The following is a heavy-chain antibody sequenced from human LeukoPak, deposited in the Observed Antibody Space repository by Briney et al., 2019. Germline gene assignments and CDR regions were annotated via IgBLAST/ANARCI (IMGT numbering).Heavy chain of an antibody. CDR3: AKKVDYGDYEGWFDP. J-gene: IGHJ5*02. CDR2: IRYDGSNK. D-gene: IGHD4-17*01. Sequence: GGSLRLSCAASGFTFSSYWMHWVRQAPGKGLEWVAFIRYDGSNKYYADSVKGRFTISRDNSKNTLYLQMNSLRAEDTAVYYCAKKVDYGDYEGWFDPWGQGTLVTVSS. V-gene: IGHV3-30*02. CDR1: GFTFSSYW.